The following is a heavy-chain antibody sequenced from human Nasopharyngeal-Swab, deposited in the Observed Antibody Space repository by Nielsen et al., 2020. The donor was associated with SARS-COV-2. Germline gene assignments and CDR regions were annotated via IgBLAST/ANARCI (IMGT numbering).Heavy chain of an antibody. CDR2: INHSGST. Sequence: SETLSLTCAVYGGSFSGYYWSWIRQPPGKGLEWIGEINHSGSTNSNPSLKSRVTISVDTSKNQFSLTLSSVTAADTAVYYCARLPRIAAAGGYWGQGTLVTVSS. D-gene: IGHD6-13*01. CDR3: ARLPRIAAAGGY. CDR1: GGSFSGYY. V-gene: IGHV4-34*01. J-gene: IGHJ4*02.